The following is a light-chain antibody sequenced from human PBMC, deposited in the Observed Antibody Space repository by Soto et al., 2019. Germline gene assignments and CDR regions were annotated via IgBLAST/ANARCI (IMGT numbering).Light chain of an antibody. V-gene: IGLV1-40*01. CDR1: NSNIGAGYD. J-gene: IGLJ2*01. CDR3: QSYYSNFLGVI. CDR2: NNT. Sequence: QSVLTQPPSVSGAPGQRVTISCTGSNSNIGAGYDVHWYQHFPGTAPRLLIYNNTNRPSGVPDRFSGSKSGTSASLAITGLQAEDEADYYCQSYYSNFLGVIFGVGTKLTVL.